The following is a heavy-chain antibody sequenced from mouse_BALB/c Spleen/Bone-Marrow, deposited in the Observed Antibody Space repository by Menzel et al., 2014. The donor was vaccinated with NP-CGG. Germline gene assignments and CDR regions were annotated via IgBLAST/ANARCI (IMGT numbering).Heavy chain of an antibody. J-gene: IGHJ1*01. V-gene: IGHV1-14*01. CDR3: ARSLYGYDWYFDV. CDR2: INPYNDNT. D-gene: IGHD2-2*01. Sequence: EVQLQQSGPELETPGASVQMSCKFSGYTFTSYVMHLVKQKPGQGLEWIGNINPYNDNTKYNEKFKGKATLTSDKSSSTAYMELSSLTSEHSAVYYCARSLYGYDWYFDVWGDGTTVTISS. CDR1: GYTFTSYV.